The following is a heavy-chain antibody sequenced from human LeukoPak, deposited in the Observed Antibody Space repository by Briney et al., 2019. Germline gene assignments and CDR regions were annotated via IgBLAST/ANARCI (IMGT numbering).Heavy chain of an antibody. V-gene: IGHV3-74*01. J-gene: IGHJ4*02. CDR2: INTDGSST. Sequence: PGGSLRLSCAASGFCFSSYWMHWVREAPGKGLVCVSRINTDGSSTSYADSVKGRFTISRDNAKNTLYLQMNSLRAEDTAVYYCARGRIMDHWGQGTLVTVSS. CDR3: ARGRIMDH. CDR1: GFCFSSYW. D-gene: IGHD3-16*01.